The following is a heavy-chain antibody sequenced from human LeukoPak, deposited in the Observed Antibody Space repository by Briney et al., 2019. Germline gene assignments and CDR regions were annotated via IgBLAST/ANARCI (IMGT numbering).Heavy chain of an antibody. CDR1: GGSISSYY. J-gene: IGHJ4*02. V-gene: IGHV4-59*01. CDR3: ERWANYDILTGYGFDY. D-gene: IGHD3-9*01. CDR2: IYYSGST. Sequence: SETLSLTCTVSGGSISSYYWSWIRQPPGKGLEWIGYIYYSGSTNYNPSLKSRVTISVDTSKNQFSLKLSSVTAADTAVYYCERWANYDILTGYGFDYWGQGTLVTVSS.